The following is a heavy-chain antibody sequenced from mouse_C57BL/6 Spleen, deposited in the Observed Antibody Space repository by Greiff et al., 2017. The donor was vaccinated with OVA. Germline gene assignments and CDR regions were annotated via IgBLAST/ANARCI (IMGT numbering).Heavy chain of an antibody. CDR1: GYTFTSYW. V-gene: IGHV1-69*01. D-gene: IGHD3-3*01. Sequence: VQLQQPGAELVMPGASVKLSCKASGYTFTSYWMHWVKQRPGQGLEWIGEIDPSDSYTNYNQKFKGKATLTADKSSSTAYMQLSSLTSEDSAVYYCARKSGTTGCDFDVWGTGTTVTVSA. CDR3: ARKSGTTGCDFDV. CDR2: IDPSDSYT. J-gene: IGHJ1*03.